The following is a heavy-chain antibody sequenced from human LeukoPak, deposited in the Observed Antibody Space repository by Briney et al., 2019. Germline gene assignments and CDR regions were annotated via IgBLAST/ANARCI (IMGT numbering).Heavy chain of an antibody. Sequence: PGRSLRLSCAASGFTFSSYAMHWVRQAPGKGLEWVAVISYDGSNKYYADSVKGRFTISRDNSKNTLYLQMNSLRAEDTAVYYCAKKEFRGTSDYYYGMDVWGQGTTVTVSS. CDR2: ISYDGSNK. CDR3: AKKEFRGTSDYYYGMDV. J-gene: IGHJ6*02. D-gene: IGHD1-1*01. CDR1: GFTFSSYA. V-gene: IGHV3-30-3*02.